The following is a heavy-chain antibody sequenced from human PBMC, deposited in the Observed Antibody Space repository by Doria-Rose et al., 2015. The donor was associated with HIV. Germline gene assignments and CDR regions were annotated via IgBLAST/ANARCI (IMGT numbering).Heavy chain of an antibody. J-gene: IGHJ4*02. D-gene: IGHD6-13*01. CDR2: TFSDDER. CDR3: ARIKSSRWYHKYYFDF. Sequence: SGPVLVEPTETLTLTCTVSGVSLSSPGMGVSWIRQPPGKALEWLANTFSDDERSYKTSLKSRLTISRGTSKSQVVLTMTDMDPVDTATYYCARIKSSRWYHKYYFDFWGQGTLVIVSA. CDR1: GVSLSSPGMG. V-gene: IGHV2-26*01.